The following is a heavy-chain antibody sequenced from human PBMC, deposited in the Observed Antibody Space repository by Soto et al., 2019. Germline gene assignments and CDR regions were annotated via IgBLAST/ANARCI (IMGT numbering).Heavy chain of an antibody. J-gene: IGHJ4*02. Sequence: EVQLVESGGGVGKPGASLRLSSAASRLTFSSYTMNWVRHAPGTGLEWVSSISSSSSYIYYADSVKGRFTIASDNAKNSLYLEMNSLRAEDTGVYYCARVPDYGASVEGVDYWGQGTLVTGSS. CDR2: ISSSSSYI. D-gene: IGHD4-17*01. CDR1: RLTFSSYT. V-gene: IGHV3-21*01. CDR3: ARVPDYGASVEGVDY.